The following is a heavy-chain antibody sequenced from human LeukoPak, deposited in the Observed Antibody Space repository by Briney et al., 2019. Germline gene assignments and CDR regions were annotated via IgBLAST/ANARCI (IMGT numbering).Heavy chain of an antibody. CDR2: IYPGDSDT. CDR3: ARRYTYYDSSGYYDY. J-gene: IGHJ4*02. D-gene: IGHD3-22*01. CDR1: GYSFTSYW. V-gene: IGHV5-51*01. Sequence: GESLQIFCKGSGYSFTSYWIGWVRQMPGKGLEWMGIIYPGDSDTRYSPSFQGQVTISADKSISTAYLQWSSLKASDTAMYYCARRYTYYDSSGYYDYWGQGTLVTVSS.